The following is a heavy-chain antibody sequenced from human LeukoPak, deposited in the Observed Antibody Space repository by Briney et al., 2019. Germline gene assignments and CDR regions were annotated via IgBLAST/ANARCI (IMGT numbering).Heavy chain of an antibody. J-gene: IGHJ4*02. D-gene: IGHD3-10*01. Sequence: SVKVSCKASGGTFSSYAISWVRQAPGQGLEWMGRITPILGIANYAQKFQGRVTITADKSTSTAYMELSSLRSEDTAVYYCARVVGGSGSYYNTPADYWGQGTLVTVSP. V-gene: IGHV1-69*04. CDR3: ARVVGGSGSYYNTPADY. CDR1: GGTFSSYA. CDR2: ITPILGIA.